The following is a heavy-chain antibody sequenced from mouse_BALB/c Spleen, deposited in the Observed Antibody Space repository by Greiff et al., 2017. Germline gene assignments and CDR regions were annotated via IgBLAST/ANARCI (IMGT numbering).Heavy chain of an antibody. D-gene: IGHD2-12*01. CDR2: IDPETGGT. J-gene: IGHJ4*01. CDR1: GYTFTDYE. CDR3: TLRRDYAMDY. Sequence: QVQLQQSGAELVRPGASVTLSCKASGYTFTDYEMHWVKQTPVHGLEWIGAIDPETGGTAYNQKFKGKATLTADKSSSTAYMELRSLTSEDSAVYYCTLRRDYAMDYWGQGTSVTVSS. V-gene: IGHV1-15*01.